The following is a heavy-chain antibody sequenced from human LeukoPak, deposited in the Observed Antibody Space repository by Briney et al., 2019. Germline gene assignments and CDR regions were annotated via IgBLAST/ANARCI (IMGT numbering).Heavy chain of an antibody. CDR2: ICSGGST. V-gene: IGHV4-61*02. CDR3: AREYCH. J-gene: IGHJ4*02. CDR1: GDSITCGHSY. D-gene: IGHD2-15*01. Sequence: SETMSLTCSVSGDSITCGHSYRPCIRQPPGRGVEWIGIICSGGSTKYNPSLKSRITMSLDTSKHQISLQLNSVTAADTAVYCCAREYCHWGEGTLVTVSS.